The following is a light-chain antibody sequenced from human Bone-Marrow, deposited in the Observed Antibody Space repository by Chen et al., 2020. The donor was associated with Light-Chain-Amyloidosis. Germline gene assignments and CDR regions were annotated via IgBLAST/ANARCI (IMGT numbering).Light chain of an antibody. CDR1: DLPTKY. Sequence: SYELTQPPSVSVSPGQTARITCSGDDLPTKYAYWYQQKPGQAPGLVIHRDTERPSGISERLPGSSSGTTATLTISGVQAEDEADYHCQSADSSGTYEVIFGGGTKLTVL. CDR2: RDT. J-gene: IGLJ2*01. CDR3: QSADSSGTYEVI. V-gene: IGLV3-25*03.